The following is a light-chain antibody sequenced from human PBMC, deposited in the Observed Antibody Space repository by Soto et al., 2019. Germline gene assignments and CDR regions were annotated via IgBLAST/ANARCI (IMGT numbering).Light chain of an antibody. V-gene: IGKV1-5*03. Sequence: EIQMTQSPSTLSASVGDRITITCRASQSISTWLAWYQQKPGKAPKLLIYKASSLQSGVPSRFSGSGSGTEFTLTISSLQPDDFATYYFQHYNTYSLAFGHGTNVEIK. CDR3: QHYNTYSLA. CDR2: KAS. CDR1: QSISTW. J-gene: IGKJ1*01.